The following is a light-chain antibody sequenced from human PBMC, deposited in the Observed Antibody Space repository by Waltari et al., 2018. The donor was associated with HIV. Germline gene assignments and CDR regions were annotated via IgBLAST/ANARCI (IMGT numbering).Light chain of an antibody. V-gene: IGLV3-21*02. CDR1: NIGRKG. Sequence: SYVLTQPPSVSVAPGQTARITCGGNNIGRKGVPWYQQKPSQDPVLVVYDDSDRPSGIPERFSGSSSWNTATLTISRVEAGDEADFYCQVWDSSTDLRVFGGGTKLTVL. CDR2: DDS. CDR3: QVWDSSTDLRV. J-gene: IGLJ2*01.